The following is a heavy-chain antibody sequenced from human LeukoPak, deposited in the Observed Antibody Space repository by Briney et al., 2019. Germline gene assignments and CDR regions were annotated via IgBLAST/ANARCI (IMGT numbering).Heavy chain of an antibody. D-gene: IGHD4-17*01. V-gene: IGHV1-69*08. J-gene: IGHJ4*02. CDR3: ARGPMTTAPPEY. CDR2: IIPLFQTT. Sequence: SVKVSCKASGGTFTSSTISWVRQAPGQGLEWMGRIIPLFQTTKYAPKLQGRVTITADKSTSTAYMEVSSLTSEDTAVYYCARGPMTTAPPEYWGQGTLVTVSS. CDR1: GGTFTSST.